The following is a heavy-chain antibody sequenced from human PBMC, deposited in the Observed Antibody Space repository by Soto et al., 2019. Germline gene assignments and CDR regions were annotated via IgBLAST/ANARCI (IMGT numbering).Heavy chain of an antibody. D-gene: IGHD2-2*01. CDR2: ISGSGGST. CDR3: AKVPPAAGYYFDY. V-gene: IGHV3-23*01. CDR1: GFTFSSYV. Sequence: LSLTCAASGFTFSSYVMSWVRQAPGKGLEWVSAISGSGGSTYYADSVKGRFTISRDNSKNTLYLQMNSLRAEDTAVYYCAKVPPAAGYYFDYWGQGTLVTVSS. J-gene: IGHJ4*02.